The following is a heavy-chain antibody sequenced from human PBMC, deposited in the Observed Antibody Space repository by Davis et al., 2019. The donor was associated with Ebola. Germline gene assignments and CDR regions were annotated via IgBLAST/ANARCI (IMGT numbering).Heavy chain of an antibody. J-gene: IGHJ6*04. Sequence: SETLSLTCTVSGGSISSYYWSWIRQPPGKGLEWIGYIYYSGSTNYNPSLKSRVTISVDKSKNQFSLKLSSVTAADTAVYYCARDRSSRDIVVVVAPSGYYGMDVWGKGTTVTVSS. V-gene: IGHV4-59*12. CDR2: IYYSGST. CDR3: ARDRSSRDIVVVVAPSGYYGMDV. CDR1: GGSISSYY. D-gene: IGHD2-15*01.